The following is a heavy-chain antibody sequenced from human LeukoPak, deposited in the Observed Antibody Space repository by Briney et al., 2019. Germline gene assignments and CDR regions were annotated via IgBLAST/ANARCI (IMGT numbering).Heavy chain of an antibody. Sequence: ASVKVSCKASGYTFTGYYMHWVRQAPGQGLEWMGWINPNSGGTNYAQKFQGRVTMTRDTSISTAYMELSRLRSDDTAVYYCARDRTAVVGYYFDYWGQGTLVTVSS. CDR2: INPNSGGT. CDR1: GYTFTGYY. CDR3: ARDRTAVVGYYFDY. J-gene: IGHJ4*02. D-gene: IGHD2-15*01. V-gene: IGHV1-2*02.